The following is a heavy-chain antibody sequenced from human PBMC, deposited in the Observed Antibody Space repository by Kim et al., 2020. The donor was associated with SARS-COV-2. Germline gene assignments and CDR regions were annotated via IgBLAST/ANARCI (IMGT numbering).Heavy chain of an antibody. CDR1: GGSISSSSYY. CDR3: AREGSRSGN. D-gene: IGHD1-26*01. V-gene: IGHV4-39*01. Sequence: ETLSLTCTVSGGSISSSSYYWGWIRQPPGKGLEWIGSIYYSGSTYYNPSLKSRVTISVDTSKNQFSLKLSSVTAADTAVYYCAREGSRSGNWGQGTLVT. J-gene: IGHJ4*02. CDR2: IYYSGST.